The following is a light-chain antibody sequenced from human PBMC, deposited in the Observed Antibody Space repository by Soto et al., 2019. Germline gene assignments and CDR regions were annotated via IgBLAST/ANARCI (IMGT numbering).Light chain of an antibody. CDR1: RSNIGGYNY. CDR2: GTN. V-gene: IGLV1-47*02. Sequence: QSVLTQPPSASGTPGQRVTISCSGGRSNIGGYNYVYCFQQYPGTAPKVLVFGTNLRPSGVPDRFSASKSGTSGSLTISGLRFEDEADYYCAAWDDSLRVVLFGGGTKLTVL. CDR3: AAWDDSLRVVL. J-gene: IGLJ2*01.